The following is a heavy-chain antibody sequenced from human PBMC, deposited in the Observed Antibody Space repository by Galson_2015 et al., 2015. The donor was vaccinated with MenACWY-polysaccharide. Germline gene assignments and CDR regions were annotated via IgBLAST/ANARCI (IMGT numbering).Heavy chain of an antibody. V-gene: IGHV1-46*01. CDR3: ARGSSGSPHALDI. CDR1: GYSFTSYY. CDR2: INSSCGST. J-gene: IGHJ3*02. Sequence: SVKVSCKASGYSFTSYYLHWVRQAPGLGLEWMGIINSSCGSTIYAQKFQGRVTVTRDTSTSAVYMELSSLRSEDTAVYYCARGSSGSPHALDIWGQGTMITVSS. D-gene: IGHD1-26*01.